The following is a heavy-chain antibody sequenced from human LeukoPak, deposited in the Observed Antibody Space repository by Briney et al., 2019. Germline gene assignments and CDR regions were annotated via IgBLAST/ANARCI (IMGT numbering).Heavy chain of an antibody. CDR3: ARVACGTECYYRLDV. CDR1: GFTLSRYA. J-gene: IGHJ6*02. V-gene: IGHV3-23*01. D-gene: IGHD2-21*01. CDR2: ISGTTGRT. Sequence: GGSLRLSCAASGFTLSRYARHWVRQAPGKGPEGVSGISGTTGRTFYGDSVKGRFTVSRDNSRDTLYLQMNSLRAEDAAVYFCARVACGTECYYRLDVWGQGTTVTVSS.